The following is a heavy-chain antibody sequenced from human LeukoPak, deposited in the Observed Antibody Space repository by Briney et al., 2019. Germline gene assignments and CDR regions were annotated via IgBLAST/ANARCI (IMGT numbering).Heavy chain of an antibody. CDR1: GYSFTTYW. V-gene: IGHV5-51*01. CDR3: ARLPYCSGGSCYGDAFDI. CDR2: IYPGDSDT. D-gene: IGHD2-15*01. Sequence: KTGESLKISCKGSGYSFTTYWIGWVRQMPGKGLEWMGIIYPGDSDTRYSPSFQGQVTISADKSISTAYLQWSSLKASDTAMYYCARLPYCSGGSCYGDAFDIWGQGTMVTVSS. J-gene: IGHJ3*02.